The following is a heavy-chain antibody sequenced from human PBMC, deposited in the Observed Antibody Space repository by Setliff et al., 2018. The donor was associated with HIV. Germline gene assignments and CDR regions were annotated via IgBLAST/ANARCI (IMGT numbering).Heavy chain of an antibody. CDR2: ISYDGSNK. Sequence: PGGSLRLSCAASGFTFSSYAMHWVRQAPGKGLEWVAVISYDGSNKYYPDSVKGRFTISRDNSKNTLYLQMNSLRAEDTAVYYCARGRGAQYFQHWGQGTLVTVSS. D-gene: IGHD1-26*01. CDR3: ARGRGAQYFQH. CDR1: GFTFSSYA. V-gene: IGHV3-30*04. J-gene: IGHJ1*01.